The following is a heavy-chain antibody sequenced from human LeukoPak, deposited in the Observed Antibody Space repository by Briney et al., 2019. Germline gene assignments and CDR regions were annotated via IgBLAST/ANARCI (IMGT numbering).Heavy chain of an antibody. CDR3: ARDRNWNFDY. CDR2: IRPNSDYI. J-gene: IGHJ4*02. CDR1: GFTFSTFT. D-gene: IGHD1-1*01. V-gene: IGHV3-21*01. Sequence: PGGSLRLSCAASGFTFSTFTMNWVRQAPGKGLEWVSFIRPNSDYIYYADSVKGRFTISRDNAKYSLYLQMNSLRAEDTAIYYCARDRNWNFDYWGQGTLVTVSS.